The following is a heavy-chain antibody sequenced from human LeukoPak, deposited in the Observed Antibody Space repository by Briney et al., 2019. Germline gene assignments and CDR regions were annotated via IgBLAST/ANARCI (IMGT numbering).Heavy chain of an antibody. J-gene: IGHJ3*02. CDR1: RFTFSNSRFTFSNSA. V-gene: IGHV3-23*01. D-gene: IGHD6-19*01. Sequence: GGSLRLSCAVSRFTFSNSRFTFSNSAMSRVRQAPGKGLEWVSSISDSGGSTYYADSVKGRFTISRDNSKNTLYLQMNSLRAEDTAVYYCAKVLGSGWFLDAFDIWGQGTMVTVSS. CDR3: AKVLGSGWFLDAFDI. CDR2: ISDSGGST.